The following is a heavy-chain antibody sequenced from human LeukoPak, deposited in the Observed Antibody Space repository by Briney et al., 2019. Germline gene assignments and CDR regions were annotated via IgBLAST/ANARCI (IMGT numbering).Heavy chain of an antibody. Sequence: ASVKVSCKASGYTFTGYYMHWVRQALGQGLEWMGWINPNSGGTNYAQKFQGRVTMTRDTSISTAYMELSRLRSDDTAVYYCARDPNYYDSSGYYHGYYFDYWGQGTLVTVSS. J-gene: IGHJ4*02. CDR3: ARDPNYYDSSGYYHGYYFDY. CDR2: INPNSGGT. D-gene: IGHD3-22*01. V-gene: IGHV1-2*02. CDR1: GYTFTGYY.